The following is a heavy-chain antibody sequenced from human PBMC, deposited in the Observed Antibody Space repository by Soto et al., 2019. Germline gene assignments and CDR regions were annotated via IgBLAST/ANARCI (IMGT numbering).Heavy chain of an antibody. V-gene: IGHV3-23*01. CDR1: GFTFWTYA. CDR3: ARHPPPGYYYDSSGYYGYFQH. J-gene: IGHJ1*01. CDR2: ISGTGGGT. D-gene: IGHD3-22*01. Sequence: GGSLRLSCAASGFTFWTYAMSWVRQAPGKGLEWVSVISGTGGGTSYADSVKGRSTISRDNSKNTLYLQMNSLGVEDTAVYYCARHPPPGYYYDSSGYYGYFQHWGQGTPVTVSS.